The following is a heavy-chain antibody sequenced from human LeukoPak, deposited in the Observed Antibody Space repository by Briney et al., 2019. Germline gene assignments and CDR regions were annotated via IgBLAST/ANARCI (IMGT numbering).Heavy chain of an antibody. V-gene: IGHV1-2*04. J-gene: IGHJ5*02. Sequence: GASVKVSCKASGYTFTGYYMHWVRQPPGQGLEWMGWINPNSGGTNYAQKFQGWVTMTRDTSISTAYMELSRLRSDDTAVYYCARGGRIGSSWYLNWFDPWGQGTLVTVSS. D-gene: IGHD6-13*01. CDR3: ARGGRIGSSWYLNWFDP. CDR2: INPNSGGT. CDR1: GYTFTGYY.